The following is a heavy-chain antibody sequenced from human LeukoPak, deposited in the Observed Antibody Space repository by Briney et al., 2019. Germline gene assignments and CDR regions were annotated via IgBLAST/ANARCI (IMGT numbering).Heavy chain of an antibody. D-gene: IGHD3-9*01. J-gene: IGHJ4*02. CDR3: ATPFYDILTGYYRYYFDY. Sequence: ASVKVSCKVSGYTLTELSMHWVRQAPGKGLEWMGGFDPEDGETIYAQKFQGRVTMTEDTSTDTAYMELSSLRSEDTAAYYCATPFYDILTGYYRYYFDYWGQGTLVTVSS. V-gene: IGHV1-24*01. CDR1: GYTLTELS. CDR2: FDPEDGET.